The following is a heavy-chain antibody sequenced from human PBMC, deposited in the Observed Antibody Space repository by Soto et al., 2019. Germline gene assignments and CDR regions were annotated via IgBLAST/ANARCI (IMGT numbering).Heavy chain of an antibody. D-gene: IGHD3-22*01. J-gene: IGHJ4*02. Sequence: GGSLRLSCAASGFTFSSYAMHWVRQAPGKGLEWVAVISYDGSNKYYADSVKGRFTISRDNSKNTLYLQMNSLRAEDTAVYYCERDRTLVVVISSFDYWGQGTLVTVYS. CDR1: GFTFSSYA. CDR3: ERDRTLVVVISSFDY. V-gene: IGHV3-30-3*01. CDR2: ISYDGSNK.